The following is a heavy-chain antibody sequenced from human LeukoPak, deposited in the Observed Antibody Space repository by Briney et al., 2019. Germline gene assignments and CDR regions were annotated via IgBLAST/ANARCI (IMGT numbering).Heavy chain of an antibody. CDR3: ARAESNYDFWSGYSDAFDI. D-gene: IGHD3-3*01. CDR2: ISHDGSNK. J-gene: IGHJ3*02. V-gene: IGHV3-30-3*01. Sequence: PGRSLRLSCAASGFTFSSYAMHWVRQAPGKGLEWVAVISHDGSNKYYADSVKGRFTISRDNSKNTLYLQMNSLRAEDTAVYYCARAESNYDFWSGYSDAFDIWGQGTMVTVSS. CDR1: GFTFSSYA.